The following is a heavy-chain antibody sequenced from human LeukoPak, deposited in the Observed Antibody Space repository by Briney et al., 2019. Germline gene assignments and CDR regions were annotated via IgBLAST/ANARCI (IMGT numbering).Heavy chain of an antibody. J-gene: IGHJ5*02. Sequence: SETLSLTCTVSGGSIISSHYFWGWIRQPPGKGLEWIGSIYYSGTTYYNPSLKSRATISLNTSKNQFSLKLSSVTAADTAVYYCARDKSYYDSSGYYPGGKFDPWGQGTLVTVSS. CDR2: IYYSGTT. D-gene: IGHD3-22*01. CDR1: GGSIISSHYF. V-gene: IGHV4-39*07. CDR3: ARDKSYYDSSGYYPGGKFDP.